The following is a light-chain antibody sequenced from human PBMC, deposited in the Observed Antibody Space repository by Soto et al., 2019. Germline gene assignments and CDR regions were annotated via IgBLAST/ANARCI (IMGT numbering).Light chain of an antibody. Sequence: QSALTQPASLSGSPGQSITISCSGTSSDVGGSSYVSWYQQHPCEAPKLMIYDVSYRPSGVSNRFSASKSGNTASLTISGLQAEDEADYFCSSYTSSAPGVLFGGGTKLTVL. CDR3: SSYTSSAPGVL. J-gene: IGLJ2*01. CDR1: SSDVGGSSY. V-gene: IGLV2-14*03. CDR2: DVS.